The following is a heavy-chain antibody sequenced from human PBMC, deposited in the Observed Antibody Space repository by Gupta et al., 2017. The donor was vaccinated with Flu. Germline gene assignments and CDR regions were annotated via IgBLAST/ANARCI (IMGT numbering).Heavy chain of an antibody. D-gene: IGHD1-26*01. V-gene: IGHV1-18*01. J-gene: IGHJ6*02. CDR2: ISAYNGNT. Sequence: QVQLVQSGAEVKKPGASVKVSCKASGYTFTIYGISWVRQAPGHGLEWMGWISAYNGNTNYAQKLQGRVTMTTDTSTSTAYMELRSLRSDDTAVYYCARDDLTARGVGYYYYYGMDVWGQGTTVTVSS. CDR1: GYTFTIYG. CDR3: ARDDLTARGVGYYYYYGMDV.